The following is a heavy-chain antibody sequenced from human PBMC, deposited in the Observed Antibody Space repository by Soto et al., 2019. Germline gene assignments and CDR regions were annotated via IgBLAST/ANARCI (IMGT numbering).Heavy chain of an antibody. Sequence: GESLKISCAASGFTVSSNYMSWVRQAPGKGLEWVSVIYSGGSTYYADSVKGRFTISRDNSKNTLYLQMNSLRAEDTAVYYCARALLPHDAFDIWGQGTMVTVSS. V-gene: IGHV3-66*01. CDR1: GFTVSSNY. J-gene: IGHJ3*02. CDR2: IYSGGST. CDR3: ARALLPHDAFDI.